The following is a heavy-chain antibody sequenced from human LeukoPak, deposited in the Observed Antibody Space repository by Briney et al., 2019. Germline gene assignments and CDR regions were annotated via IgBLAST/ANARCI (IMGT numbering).Heavy chain of an antibody. J-gene: IGHJ4*02. V-gene: IGHV3-15*04. CDR3: TTSDCSSTSCYTVDFDY. CDR1: GFPFSNAL. CDR2: IETKSDGGTT. Sequence: GGSLRLSCAASGFPFSNALMSWVRQAPGKGLEWVGRIETKSDGGTTVYAAPVKGRFTISRDDSKNTLYLQMNSLKTEDTAVYYCTTSDCSSTSCYTVDFDYWGQGTLVTVSS. D-gene: IGHD2-2*02.